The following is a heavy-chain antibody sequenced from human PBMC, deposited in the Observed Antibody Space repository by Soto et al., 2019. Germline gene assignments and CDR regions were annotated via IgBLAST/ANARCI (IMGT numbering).Heavy chain of an antibody. Sequence: QVQLVQSGAEVKKPGSSVKVSCKASGGTFSSYAISWVRQAPGQGLEWVAVIWYDGSNKYYADSVKGRFTISRDNSKNTLYLQMNSLRAEDTAVYYCARDGGGWVAAAGYYFDYWGQGTLVTVSS. D-gene: IGHD6-13*01. CDR3: ARDGGGWVAAAGYYFDY. V-gene: IGHV3-33*01. CDR1: GGTFSSYA. CDR2: IWYDGSNK. J-gene: IGHJ4*02.